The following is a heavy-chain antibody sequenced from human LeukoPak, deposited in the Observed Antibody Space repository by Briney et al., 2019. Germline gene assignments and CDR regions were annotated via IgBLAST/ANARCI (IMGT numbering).Heavy chain of an antibody. V-gene: IGHV4-30-2*01. CDR2: IYHSGST. CDR1: GGSISSGGYY. CDR3: ARSSGGYGMDV. J-gene: IGHJ6*02. D-gene: IGHD6-25*01. Sequence: RSSQTLSLTCTVSGGSISSGGYYWSWIRQPPGKGLEWIGYIYHSGSTYYNPSLKSRVTISVDRSKNQFSLKLSSVTAADTAVYYCARSSGGYGMDVWGQGTTVTVSS.